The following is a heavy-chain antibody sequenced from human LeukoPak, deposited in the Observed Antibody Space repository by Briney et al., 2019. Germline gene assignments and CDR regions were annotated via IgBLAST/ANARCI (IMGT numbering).Heavy chain of an antibody. CDR1: GGSFSGYY. V-gene: IGHV4-34*01. D-gene: IGHD6-13*01. Sequence: SETLSLTCGVYGGSFSGYYWSWIRQPPGKGLEWIGEINHSGSTNYNPSLKSRVTISVDTSKNQFSLKLSSVTAADMAVYYCARGSSWYGWFDPWGQGTLVTVSS. CDR2: INHSGST. J-gene: IGHJ5*02. CDR3: ARGSSWYGWFDP.